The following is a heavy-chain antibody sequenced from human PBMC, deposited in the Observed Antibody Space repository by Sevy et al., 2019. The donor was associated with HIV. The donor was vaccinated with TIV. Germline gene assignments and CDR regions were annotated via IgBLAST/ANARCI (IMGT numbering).Heavy chain of an antibody. D-gene: IGHD4-17*01. CDR2: IYYSGAT. V-gene: IGHV4-39*01. CDR3: ARSQHFSGDYADYAFDV. J-gene: IGHJ3*01. Sequence: SETLSLTCSVSGGSVSNPNYYWGWIRQPPGKGLEWIGSIYYSGATSYNPSLESRDTTSVDTSNNRFSLILTSVTAADTAVYYCARSQHFSGDYADYAFDVWGQGTMVTVSS. CDR1: GGSVSNPNYY.